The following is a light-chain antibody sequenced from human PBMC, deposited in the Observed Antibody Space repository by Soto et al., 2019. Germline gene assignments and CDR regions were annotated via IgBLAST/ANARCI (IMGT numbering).Light chain of an antibody. J-gene: IGKJ4*01. CDR3: QQYNSSPVT. V-gene: IGKV3-20*01. CDR1: QTVSVSY. CDR2: GTS. Sequence: EIVLTQSPGTLSLPPGERATLSCRASQTVSVSYLAWYQQKPGQAPRLLIYGTSSRAPGIPDRFSGSGSGTEFTLTISRLEPEDFAVYFCQQYNSSPVTFGGGTKVEIK.